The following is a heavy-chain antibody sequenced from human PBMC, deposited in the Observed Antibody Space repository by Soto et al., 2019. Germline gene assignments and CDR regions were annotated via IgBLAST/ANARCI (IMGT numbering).Heavy chain of an antibody. CDR3: ARQVVGAPSWFDP. Sequence: SETLSLTCTVAGGSISSSSYYWGWIRQPPGKGLEWIGSIYYSGSTYYNPSLKSRATISVDTSKNQFSLKLSSVTAADTAVYYCARQVVGAPSWFDPWGQGTLVTVSS. V-gene: IGHV4-39*01. J-gene: IGHJ5*02. D-gene: IGHD1-26*01. CDR1: GGSISSSSYY. CDR2: IYYSGST.